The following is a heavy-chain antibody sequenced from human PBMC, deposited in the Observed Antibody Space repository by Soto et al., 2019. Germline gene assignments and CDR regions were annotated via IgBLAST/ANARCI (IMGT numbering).Heavy chain of an antibody. J-gene: IGHJ6*04. D-gene: IGHD3-3*01. CDR3: ARAIFGVALDV. Sequence: GGSLRLSCAASGFTFSSYAMSWVRQAPGKGLVWVSRINSDGSGTTYADSVKGRFTISRDNAKNTLYLQMNSLRAEDTAVYYCARAIFGVALDVWGKGTTVTVSS. CDR1: GFTFSSYA. CDR2: INSDGSGT. V-gene: IGHV3-74*01.